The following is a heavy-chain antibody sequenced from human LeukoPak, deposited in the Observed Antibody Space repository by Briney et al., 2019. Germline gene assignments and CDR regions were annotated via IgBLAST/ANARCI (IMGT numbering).Heavy chain of an antibody. J-gene: IGHJ4*02. V-gene: IGHV3-23*01. CDR2: ISGSGGST. CDR3: ATQPPGNWNSRNR. CDR1: GFTFSSYA. Sequence: GGSLRLSCAASGFTFSSYAMSWVRQAPGRGLEWVSAISGSGGSTYYADSVKGRFTISRDNSKNTLYLQMNSLRAEDTAVYYCATQPPGNWNSRNRWGQGTLVTVSS. D-gene: IGHD1-7*01.